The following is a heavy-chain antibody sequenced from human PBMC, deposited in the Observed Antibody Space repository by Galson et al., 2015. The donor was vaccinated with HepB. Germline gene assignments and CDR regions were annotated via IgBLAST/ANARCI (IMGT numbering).Heavy chain of an antibody. CDR2: INPNSGGT. Sequence: SVKVSCKASGYTFTGYYMHWVRQAPGQGLEWMGRINPNSGGTNYAQKFQGRVTMTRDTSISTAYMELSRLRSDDTAVYYCARDDGYGSSWYRVWGQGTLVTVSS. V-gene: IGHV1-2*06. J-gene: IGHJ4*02. CDR3: ARDDGYGSSWYRV. D-gene: IGHD6-13*01. CDR1: GYTFTGYY.